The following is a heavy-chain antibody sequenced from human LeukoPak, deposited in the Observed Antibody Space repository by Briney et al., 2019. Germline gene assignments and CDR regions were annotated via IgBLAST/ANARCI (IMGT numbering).Heavy chain of an antibody. Sequence: GGSLRLFCAASGFTFSSYAMSWVRQAPGKGLEWVSAISGSGGSTYYADSVKGRFTISRDNSKNTLYLQMNSLRAEDTAVYYCAKDEGGGYCSSTSCYPGWFDPWGQGTLVTVSS. J-gene: IGHJ5*02. CDR1: GFTFSSYA. V-gene: IGHV3-23*01. CDR2: ISGSGGST. D-gene: IGHD2-2*01. CDR3: AKDEGGGYCSSTSCYPGWFDP.